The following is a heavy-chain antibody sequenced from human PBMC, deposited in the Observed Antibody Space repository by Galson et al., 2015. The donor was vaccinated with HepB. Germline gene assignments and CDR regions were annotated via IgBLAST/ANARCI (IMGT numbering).Heavy chain of an antibody. V-gene: IGHV3-23*01. Sequence: SLRLSCAASGFAFHNYVMNWVRQAPGKGLEWVSSISGSSGSTYYRGSFKGRFTISRDNSKNTVYLQMRSLRADDTAIYYCAKCSGSNWFVPHHFDSWGQGTLVTVSS. CDR3: AKCSGSNWFVPHHFDS. D-gene: IGHD6-13*01. J-gene: IGHJ4*02. CDR1: GFAFHNYV. CDR2: ISGSSGST.